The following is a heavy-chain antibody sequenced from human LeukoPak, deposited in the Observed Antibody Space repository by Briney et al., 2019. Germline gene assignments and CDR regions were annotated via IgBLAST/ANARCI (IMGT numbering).Heavy chain of an antibody. Sequence: GGSLRLSWAASGFTFGSYWMHWVGQAPGKGLVWVSGINSDGSSTSYADSVKGRFTISRDNAKNTLYLQMNSLRTEDTAVYYCARSGGYSSGWTIFDYWGQGTLVTVSS. V-gene: IGHV3-74*01. J-gene: IGHJ4*02. CDR3: ARSGGYSSGWTIFDY. CDR1: GFTFGSYW. D-gene: IGHD6-19*01. CDR2: INSDGSST.